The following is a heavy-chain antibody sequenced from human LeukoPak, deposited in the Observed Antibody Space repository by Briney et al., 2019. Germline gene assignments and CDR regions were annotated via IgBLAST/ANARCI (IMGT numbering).Heavy chain of an antibody. CDR2: IDYTEST. Sequence: SETLSLTCTVSSGSISSSSYYWGWIRQPPGKGLEWIGSIDYTESTYYNPCLKSRVTVSVDTSENQLSLKLSSVTAADTAVYYCARLQHLCYGSGSYYFDYWGQGTLVTVSS. V-gene: IGHV4-39*01. D-gene: IGHD3-10*01. J-gene: IGHJ4*02. CDR1: SGSISSSSYY. CDR3: ARLQHLCYGSGSYYFDY.